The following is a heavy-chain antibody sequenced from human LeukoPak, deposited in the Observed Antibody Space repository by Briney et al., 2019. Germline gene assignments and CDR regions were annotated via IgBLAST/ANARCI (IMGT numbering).Heavy chain of an antibody. J-gene: IGHJ4*02. CDR3: ARGSIAARPDGLFDY. CDR1: GGPISSYY. V-gene: IGHV4-59*01. D-gene: IGHD6-6*01. CDR2: IYYSGST. Sequence: SETLSLTCTVSGGPISSYYWSWIRQPPGKGLEWIGYIYYSGSTNYNPSLKRRVTISVDTSKNQFSLKLSSVTAADTAVYYCARGSIAARPDGLFDYWGQGTLVTVSS.